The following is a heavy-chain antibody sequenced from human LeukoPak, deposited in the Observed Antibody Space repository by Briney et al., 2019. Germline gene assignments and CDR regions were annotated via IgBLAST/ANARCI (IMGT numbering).Heavy chain of an antibody. D-gene: IGHD6-19*01. CDR3: ARASGWPNNWFDP. CDR2: MNPNSGNT. CDR1: GYTFTSYD. Sequence: GASVKVSCKASGYTFTSYDMNWVRQATGQGLEWMGWMNPNSGNTGYAQKFQGRVTMTRNTSISTAYMELSSLRSEDTAVYYCARASGWPNNWFDPWGQGTLVTVSS. V-gene: IGHV1-8*01. J-gene: IGHJ5*02.